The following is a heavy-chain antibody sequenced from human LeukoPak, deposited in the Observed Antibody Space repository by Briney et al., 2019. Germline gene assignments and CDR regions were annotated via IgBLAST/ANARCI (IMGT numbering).Heavy chain of an antibody. CDR1: GGSISSYY. CDR2: IYYSGST. Sequence: SETLFLTCTVSGGSISSYYWSWIRQPPGKGLGWIGYIYYSGSTNYNPSLKSRVTISVDTSKNQFSLKLSSVTAADTAVYYCARVYGSGSPDAFDIWGQGTMVTVSS. D-gene: IGHD3-10*01. CDR3: ARVYGSGSPDAFDI. V-gene: IGHV4-59*01. J-gene: IGHJ3*02.